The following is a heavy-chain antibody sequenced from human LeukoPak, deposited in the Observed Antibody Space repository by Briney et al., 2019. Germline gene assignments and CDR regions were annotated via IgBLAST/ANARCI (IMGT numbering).Heavy chain of an antibody. CDR2: INPNSGST. J-gene: IGHJ4*02. V-gene: IGHV1-2*06. D-gene: IGHD2-8*01. CDR1: GYTFTGYY. CDR3: ARVRYCTNGVCYGVFDY. Sequence: ASVKVSCKASGYTFTGYYMHWVRQAPGQGLEWMGRINPNSGSTNYAQKFQGRVTMTRDTSISTAYMELSRLRSDDTAVYYCARVRYCTNGVCYGVFDYWGQGTLVTVSS.